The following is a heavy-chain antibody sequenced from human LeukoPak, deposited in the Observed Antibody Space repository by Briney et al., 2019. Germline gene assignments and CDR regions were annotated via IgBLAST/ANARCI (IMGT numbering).Heavy chain of an antibody. CDR2: IKQDGSEK. V-gene: IGHV3-7*01. J-gene: IGHJ4*02. D-gene: IGHD2-21*02. Sequence: GGSLRLSCAASGFTFSSYWMSWVRQAPGKGLEWVANIKQDGSEKYYVDSVKGRFTISRDNAKNSLYLQMNSLRAEDTAVYYRARVVVVVTAAHFDYWGQGTLVTVSS. CDR1: GFTFSSYW. CDR3: ARVVVVVTAAHFDY.